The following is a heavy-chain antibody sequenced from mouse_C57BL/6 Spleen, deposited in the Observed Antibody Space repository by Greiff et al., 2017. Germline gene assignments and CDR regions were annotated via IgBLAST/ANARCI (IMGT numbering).Heavy chain of an antibody. V-gene: IGHV1-42*01. CDR3: ASRLRRYFDV. D-gene: IGHD2-4*01. CDR2: INPSTGGT. CDR1: GYSFTGYY. J-gene: IGHJ1*03. Sequence: VQLQQSGPELVKPGASVKISCKASGYSFTGYYMNWVKQSPEKSLEWIGEINPSTGGTTYNQKFKAKATLTVDKSSSTAYMQLKSLTSEDSAVYYCASRLRRYFDVWGTGTTVTVSS.